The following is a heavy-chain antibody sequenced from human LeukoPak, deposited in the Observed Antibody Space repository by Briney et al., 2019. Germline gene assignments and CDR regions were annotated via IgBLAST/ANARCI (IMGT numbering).Heavy chain of an antibody. Sequence: GGSLRLSCAVSGFTFSSYSMNWVRQAPGQGLEWVSYISSSSSYIYYADSVKGRFTVSRDNAENSLYVQMNSLRAEDTAVYYCARGNDYGDYWGQGTLVTVSS. J-gene: IGHJ4*02. V-gene: IGHV3-21*05. CDR2: ISSSSSYI. CDR3: ARGNDYGDY. CDR1: GFTFSSYS.